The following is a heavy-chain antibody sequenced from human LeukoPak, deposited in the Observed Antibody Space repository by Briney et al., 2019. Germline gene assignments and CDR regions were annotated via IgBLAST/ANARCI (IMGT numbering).Heavy chain of an antibody. D-gene: IGHD6-13*01. Sequence: PGGSLSLSCAASGCTFNTYAMSGVRQAAGKGLEGVAALSGTGGSTYYADSVRGRFTISRDNSKNTLYLQMNSLRAEDTAVYYCAKDRRIAAFVLETYAFDIWGQGTMVSVSS. V-gene: IGHV3-23*01. CDR3: AKDRRIAAFVLETYAFDI. J-gene: IGHJ3*02. CDR1: GCTFNTYA. CDR2: LSGTGGST.